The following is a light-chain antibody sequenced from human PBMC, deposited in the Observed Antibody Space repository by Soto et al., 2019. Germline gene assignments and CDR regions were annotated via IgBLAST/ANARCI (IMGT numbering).Light chain of an antibody. J-gene: IGKJ4*01. V-gene: IGKV3-11*01. Sequence: EIVWTQSPATLSLSPGERANLSCRASPSVRGYLAWYQKKPCQAPRILIYDASFRVTGLPARFSGSVSGTDFNLTISRLETEDCAVYEGQQRSDWTLTFCGGTKVDIK. CDR1: PSVRGY. CDR2: DAS. CDR3: QQRSDWTLT.